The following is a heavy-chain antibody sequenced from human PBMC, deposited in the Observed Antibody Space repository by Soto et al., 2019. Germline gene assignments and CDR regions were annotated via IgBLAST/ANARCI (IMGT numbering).Heavy chain of an antibody. J-gene: IGHJ5*02. CDR2: IYYSGST. V-gene: IGHV4-39*07. D-gene: IGHD3-10*01. CDR3: AKGRPVLLWFGGNWFDP. Sequence: SETLSLTCTVSGGSISSSSYYWGWIRQPPGKGLEWIGSIYYSGSTYYNPSLKSRVTISVDTSKNQFSLKLSSVTAADTAVYYCAKGRPVLLWFGGNWFDPWGQGTLVTVSS. CDR1: GGSISSSSYY.